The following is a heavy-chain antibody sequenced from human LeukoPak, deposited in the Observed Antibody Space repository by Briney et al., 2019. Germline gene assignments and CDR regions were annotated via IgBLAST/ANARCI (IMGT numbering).Heavy chain of an antibody. CDR2: IWYDGSNK. Sequence: GGSLRLSCAASGFTLSSYGMHWVRQAPGKGLEWVAVIWYDGSNKYYADSVKGRFTISRDNSKNTLYLQMNSLRAEDTAVYYCARDSAMYYDFWSGPSGMDVWGQGTTVTVSS. V-gene: IGHV3-33*01. CDR1: GFTLSSYG. J-gene: IGHJ6*02. D-gene: IGHD3-3*01. CDR3: ARDSAMYYDFWSGPSGMDV.